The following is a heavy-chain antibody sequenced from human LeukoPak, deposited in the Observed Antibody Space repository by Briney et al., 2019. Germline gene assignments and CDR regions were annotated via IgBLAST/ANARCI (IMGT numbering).Heavy chain of an antibody. CDR1: GYSISSGHF. CDR3: ASVGGGSPY. D-gene: IGHD3-16*01. CDR2: IYGSGTT. J-gene: IGHJ4*02. Sequence: SETLSLTCTVSGYSISSGHFWSWIRQPPGKGLEWIGSIYGSGTTYYDPPLRSRVSISADTSKNHFSLELCSVTAADTAVYYCASVGGGSPYGGQGTLVTVSS. V-gene: IGHV4-38-2*02.